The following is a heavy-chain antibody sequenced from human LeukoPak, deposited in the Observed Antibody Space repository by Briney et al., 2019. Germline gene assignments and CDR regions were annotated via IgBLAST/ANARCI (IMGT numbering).Heavy chain of an antibody. Sequence: ASVKVSCKASGYTFTGYYMHWVRQAPGQGLEWMGWINPNSGGTNYAQKFQGRVTMTRDTSISTAYMELSRLRSDDTAVYYCAREEDCSGGSCYFWFDPWGQGTLVTVSS. CDR2: INPNSGGT. V-gene: IGHV1-2*02. J-gene: IGHJ5*02. CDR3: AREEDCSGGSCYFWFDP. CDR1: GYTFTGYY. D-gene: IGHD2-15*01.